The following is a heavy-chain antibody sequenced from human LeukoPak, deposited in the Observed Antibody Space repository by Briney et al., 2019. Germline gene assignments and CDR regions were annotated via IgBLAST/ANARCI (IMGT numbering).Heavy chain of an antibody. D-gene: IGHD3-22*01. CDR3: AKDLRGSGYWDAFDI. CDR2: ISWNSDSI. Sequence: GGSLRLSCAASGFTFSSYAMHWVRQAPGKGLEWVSGISWNSDSIDYTDSVKGRFTISRDNAKNSLYLQMNSLRAEDTALYYCAKDLRGSGYWDAFDIWGQGTMVTVSS. J-gene: IGHJ3*02. V-gene: IGHV3-9*01. CDR1: GFTFSSYA.